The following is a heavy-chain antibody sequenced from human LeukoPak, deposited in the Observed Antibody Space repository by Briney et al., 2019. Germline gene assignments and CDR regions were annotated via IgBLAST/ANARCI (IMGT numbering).Heavy chain of an antibody. Sequence: PGGSLRLSCAASGFTFSSYAMSWVRQAPGKGLEWVSAISGSGGSTYYADSVKGRFTISRDNSKNTLYLQMNSLRAEDTAVYYCAKDGPWIEIAARLYYYYMNVWGKGTTVTVSS. J-gene: IGHJ6*03. CDR3: AKDGPWIEIAARLYYYYMNV. V-gene: IGHV3-23*01. CDR2: ISGSGGST. CDR1: GFTFSSYA. D-gene: IGHD6-6*01.